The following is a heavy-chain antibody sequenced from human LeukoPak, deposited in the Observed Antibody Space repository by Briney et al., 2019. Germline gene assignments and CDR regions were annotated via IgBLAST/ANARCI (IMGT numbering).Heavy chain of an antibody. CDR3: ARGTGTTDY. V-gene: IGHV3-64*01. CDR1: GFTFSDYT. J-gene: IGHJ4*02. CDR2: ISGNGGTT. D-gene: IGHD1-7*01. Sequence: GGSLRLSCAASGFTFSDYTIHWVRQAPGKGLEYVSVISGNGGTTYYANSVKGRFTISRDNSKNTVYLQMGSLRAEDMAVYYCARGTGTTDYWGQGTLVTVSS.